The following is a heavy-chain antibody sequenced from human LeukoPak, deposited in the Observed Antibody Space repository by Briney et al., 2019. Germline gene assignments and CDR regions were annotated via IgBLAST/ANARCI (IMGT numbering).Heavy chain of an antibody. V-gene: IGHV3-30*02. Sequence: PGGSLRLSCAASGFTFSSYGMHWVRQAPGKRLEWVAFIRYDGFNKYSADSVKGRFTISRDNSKNTLYLQMNSLRAEDTAVYYCAKDTVATGYFDYWGQGTLVTVSS. D-gene: IGHD4-17*01. CDR3: AKDTVATGYFDY. J-gene: IGHJ4*02. CDR1: GFTFSSYG. CDR2: IRYDGFNK.